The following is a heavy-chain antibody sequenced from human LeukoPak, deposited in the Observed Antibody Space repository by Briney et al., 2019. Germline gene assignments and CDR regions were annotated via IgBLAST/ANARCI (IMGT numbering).Heavy chain of an antibody. D-gene: IGHD3-3*01. CDR2: ISSSGSTI. CDR1: GFTFSSYE. J-gene: IGHJ5*02. Sequence: PGGSLRLSCAASGFTFSSYEMNWVRQAPGKGLEWVSYISSSGSTIYYADSVKGRFTISRDNAKNSLYLQMNSLRAEDTAVYYCASPTITIFGVAPRDWFDPWGQGTLVTVSS. V-gene: IGHV3-48*03. CDR3: ASPTITIFGVAPRDWFDP.